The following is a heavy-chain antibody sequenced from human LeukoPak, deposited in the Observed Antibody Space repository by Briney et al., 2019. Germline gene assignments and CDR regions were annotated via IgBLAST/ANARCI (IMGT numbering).Heavy chain of an antibody. D-gene: IGHD3-16*01. V-gene: IGHV4-38-2*02. CDR2: IYHSGVT. CDR1: GYSISSGYY. J-gene: IGHJ4*02. Sequence: SETLSLTCTVSGYSISSGYYWGWIRQPPGKGLEWIGSIYHSGVTDYNPSLKSRVTISVDTSKNQFSLKLSSVTAADTAVYNCARVGGSAYPSTGCDFWGQGTLVTVSS. CDR3: ARVGGSAYPSTGCDF.